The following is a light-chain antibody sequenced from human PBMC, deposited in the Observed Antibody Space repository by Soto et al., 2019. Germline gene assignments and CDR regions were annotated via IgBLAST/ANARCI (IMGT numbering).Light chain of an antibody. J-gene: IGKJ1*01. Sequence: DIQMTKSPSTLSASVGDRVTITCRASQSISVWLAWFQQKPGNAPKLLIYKASTLESVVPSRFSGSGSGTEFTLTISCLQPEDSATYYCQQYNKRLTFGQGTKVEI. V-gene: IGKV1-5*03. CDR2: KAS. CDR3: QQYNKRLT. CDR1: QSISVW.